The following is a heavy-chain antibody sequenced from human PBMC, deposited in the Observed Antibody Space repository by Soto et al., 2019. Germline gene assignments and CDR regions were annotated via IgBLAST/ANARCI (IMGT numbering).Heavy chain of an antibody. Sequence: PGESLKISCQASGYRFGSFWIGWVRQMPGKGLEWMGIAQPGYSDTRYSPAFQGHVTISADESTNTAHLQWSSLRASDTAMYFCARHGYSSSWYPDHWGQGTLVTVST. V-gene: IGHV5-51*01. CDR1: GYRFGSFW. CDR3: ARHGYSSSWYPDH. J-gene: IGHJ4*02. CDR2: AQPGYSDT. D-gene: IGHD6-13*01.